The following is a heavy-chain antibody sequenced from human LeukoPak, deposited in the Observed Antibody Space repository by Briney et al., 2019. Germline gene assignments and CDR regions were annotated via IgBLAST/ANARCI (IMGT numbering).Heavy chain of an antibody. D-gene: IGHD5-12*01. Sequence: GGSLRLSCAASGFTFSDYYMSWIRQAPGKGLEWVSYISSSGSTIYYADSVRGRFTISRDNAKNSLYLQMNSLRGEDTAVYYCTRDSGYNAFDIWGQGTMVTVSS. CDR1: GFTFSDYY. J-gene: IGHJ3*02. CDR2: ISSSGSTI. CDR3: TRDSGYNAFDI. V-gene: IGHV3-11*04.